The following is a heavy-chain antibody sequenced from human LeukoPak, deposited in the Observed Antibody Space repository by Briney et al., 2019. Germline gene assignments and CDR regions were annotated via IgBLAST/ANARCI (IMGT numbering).Heavy chain of an antibody. V-gene: IGHV4-38-2*02. D-gene: IGHD2-21*01. CDR2: IYHSGPT. CDR3: ARDVDRFDY. J-gene: IGHJ4*02. CDR1: GYSISSGHY. Sequence: SETLSLTCSVSGYSISSGHYWGWIRQPPGKGLEWIGSIYHSGPTYYNPSLKSRVTISVDTSKNHFSLTLSPVTAADTAVYYCARDVDRFDYWGQGTLVTVSS.